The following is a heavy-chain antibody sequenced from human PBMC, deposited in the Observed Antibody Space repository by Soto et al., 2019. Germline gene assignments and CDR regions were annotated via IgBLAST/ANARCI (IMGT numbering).Heavy chain of an antibody. Sequence: GSLRLSCAASGFTFDDYTMHWVRQAPGKGLEWVSLISWDGGSTYYADSVKGRFTISRDNSKNSLYLQMNSLRTEDTALYYCAKDKGYSSSWRYGMDVWGQGTTVTVS. CDR2: ISWDGGST. V-gene: IGHV3-43*01. CDR3: AKDKGYSSSWRYGMDV. D-gene: IGHD6-13*01. J-gene: IGHJ6*02. CDR1: GFTFDDYT.